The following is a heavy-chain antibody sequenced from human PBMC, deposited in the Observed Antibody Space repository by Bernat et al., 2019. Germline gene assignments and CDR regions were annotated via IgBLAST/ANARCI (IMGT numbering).Heavy chain of an antibody. J-gene: IGHJ4*02. V-gene: IGHV1-18*01. CDR3: ARQRKLRGGDLDY. CDR2: ISVYNGNT. Sequence: QVQLVQSGAEVKKPGASVKVSCKASGYTFTSYGISWVRQAHGQGHELMGWISVYNGNTNYAKKPKGSVTMITDTSTSTAYMVLRSLRSDDAAVYYCARQRKLRGGDLDYWGQGTLVTVSS. CDR1: GYTFTSYG. D-gene: IGHD4-17*01.